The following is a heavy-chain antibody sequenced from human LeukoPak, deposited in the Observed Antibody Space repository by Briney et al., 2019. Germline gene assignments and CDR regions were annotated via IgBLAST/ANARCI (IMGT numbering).Heavy chain of an antibody. D-gene: IGHD3-3*01. Sequence: GGSLRLSSAPSGFAFSRYGMQWVRRAPVKGQEWVAFIHYAGRNKYYADSVKGPFTISRDNSKNTLYLQMNSLRAEDTAVYYCAKDPPRFGVVIKNWFDPWGQGTLVTVSS. V-gene: IGHV3-30*02. CDR1: GFAFSRYG. J-gene: IGHJ5*02. CDR3: AKDPPRFGVVIKNWFDP. CDR2: IHYAGRNK.